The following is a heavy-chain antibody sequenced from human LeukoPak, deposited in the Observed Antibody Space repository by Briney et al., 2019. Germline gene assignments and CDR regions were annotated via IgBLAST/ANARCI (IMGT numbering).Heavy chain of an antibody. CDR1: GFTFDDYA. V-gene: IGHV3-43D*03. CDR3: AKEGYCSSTSCYGLDY. Sequence: PGGSLRLSCAASGFTFDDYAMHWVRQAPGKGLEWVSLISWDGGSTYYADSVKGRFTISRDNSKNSLYLQMNSLGAEDTALYYCAKEGYCSSTSCYGLDYWGQGTLVTVSS. D-gene: IGHD2-2*01. J-gene: IGHJ4*02. CDR2: ISWDGGST.